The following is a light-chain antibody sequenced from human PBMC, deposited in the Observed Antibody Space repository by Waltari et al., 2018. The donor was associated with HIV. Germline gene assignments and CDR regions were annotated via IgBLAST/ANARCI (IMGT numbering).Light chain of an antibody. CDR3: CSYAGSYTWL. CDR1: SGDVGGYNY. V-gene: IGLV2-11*01. J-gene: IGLJ3*02. Sequence: QSALTQPRSVSGSPGQSVTVSCTGTSGDVGGYNYVSWYQQHAGKAPKLIIYDVTRRPSGVPDHFSGSKSGNTASLTISGLQAEDEADYYCCSYAGSYTWLFGGGTKVTVL. CDR2: DVT.